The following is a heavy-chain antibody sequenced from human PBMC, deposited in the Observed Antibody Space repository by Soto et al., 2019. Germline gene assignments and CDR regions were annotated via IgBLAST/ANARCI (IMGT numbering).Heavy chain of an antibody. Sequence: GGSLRLYCAASGFIFSSYSMNWVRQAPGKGLDWISYISSSSGTIYYADSVKGRFPISRDNAKNSLYLQMNSLRAEDTAVYYCARGGPNGDYLPGWFDPWGHGTLVSVAS. J-gene: IGHJ5*02. CDR1: GFIFSSYS. CDR2: ISSSSGTI. CDR3: ARGGPNGDYLPGWFDP. V-gene: IGHV3-48*01. D-gene: IGHD4-17*01.